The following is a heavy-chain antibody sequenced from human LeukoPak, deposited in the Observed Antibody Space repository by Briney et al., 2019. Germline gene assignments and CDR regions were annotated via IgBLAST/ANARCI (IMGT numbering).Heavy chain of an antibody. J-gene: IGHJ5*02. V-gene: IGHV4-59*12. D-gene: IGHD3-9*01. CDR2: IYYTGST. CDR1: GGSINGYY. Sequence: PSETLSLTCTVSGGSINGYYWSWIRQSPGKGLESLGYIYYTGSTNYNPSLKSRVTMSVDTSKNQFSLKLSSETAADTAVYYCARGGSYDILTGYYKNWFDPWGQGTLVTVSS. CDR3: ARGGSYDILTGYYKNWFDP.